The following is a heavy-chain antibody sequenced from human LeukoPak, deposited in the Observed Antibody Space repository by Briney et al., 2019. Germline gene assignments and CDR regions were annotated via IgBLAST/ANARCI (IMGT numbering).Heavy chain of an antibody. V-gene: IGHV4-30-2*01. CDR3: ARDSTTTVGWFDP. D-gene: IGHD4-23*01. Sequence: SQTLSLTCAVPGGSISSGGYSWSWIRQPPGKGLEWIGYIYHSGSTYYNPSLKSRVTISVDRSKNQFSLKLSSVTAADTAVYYCARDSTTTVGWFDPWGQGTLVTVSS. J-gene: IGHJ5*02. CDR1: GGSISSGGYS. CDR2: IYHSGST.